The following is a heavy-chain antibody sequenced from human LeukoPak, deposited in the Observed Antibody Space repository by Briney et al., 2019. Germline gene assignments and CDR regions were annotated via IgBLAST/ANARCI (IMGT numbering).Heavy chain of an antibody. J-gene: IGHJ4*02. Sequence: GSSVKVSCKASGGTFSSYAISWVRQAPGQGLVWMGGIIPIFGTANYAQKFQGRVTITADESTSTAYMELRSLRSDDTAVYYCARMILLLGDVLTVPPRGFDYWGQGTLVTVSS. CDR1: GGTFSSYA. V-gene: IGHV1-69*01. D-gene: IGHD3-9*01. CDR2: IIPIFGTA. CDR3: ARMILLLGDVLTVPPRGFDY.